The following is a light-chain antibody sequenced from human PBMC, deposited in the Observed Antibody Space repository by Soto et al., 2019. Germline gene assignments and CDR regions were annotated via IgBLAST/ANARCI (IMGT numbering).Light chain of an antibody. CDR1: PSDSSN. V-gene: IGKV3D-15*01. CDR3: QQYNNWPPLMCT. Sequence: EVVMTQSPATLSVSPGERAPLSCRASPSDSSNLAWYQQRPGQAPRLLIYGASTRATGIPARFSGSGSGTEFTLTISSLQSEDFAVYYCQQYNNWPPLMCTVGQGTKVEIK. CDR2: GAS. J-gene: IGKJ2*02.